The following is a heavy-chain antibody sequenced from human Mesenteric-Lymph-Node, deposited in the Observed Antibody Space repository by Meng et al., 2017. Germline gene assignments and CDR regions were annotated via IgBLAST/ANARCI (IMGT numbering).Heavy chain of an antibody. CDR1: GFTFSSYS. CDR3: ARDGYCSSTSCYVGFSLGLYGMDV. Sequence: GESLKISCAASGFTFSSYSMNWVRQAPGKGLEWVSSISSSSSYIYYADSVKGRFTISRDNAKNSLYLQMNSLRAEDTAVYYCARDGYCSSTSCYVGFSLGLYGMDVWGQGTTVTVSS. D-gene: IGHD2-2*01. V-gene: IGHV3-21*01. J-gene: IGHJ6*02. CDR2: ISSSSSYI.